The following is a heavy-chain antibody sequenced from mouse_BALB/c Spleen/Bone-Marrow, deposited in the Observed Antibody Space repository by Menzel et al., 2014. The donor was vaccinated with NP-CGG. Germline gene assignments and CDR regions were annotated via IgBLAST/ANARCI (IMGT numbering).Heavy chain of an antibody. V-gene: IGHV1-77*01. CDR2: IYPGSGST. D-gene: IGHD1-1*02. Sequence: VMLVESGPELVKPGASVKMSCKASGYTFTDYVISWVKQRTGQGLEWIGEIYPGSGSTYYNEKFKGKATLTADKSSYTVYMQLISLTSEDSAVFFCVTDPYYGRQYYFDYWGQGTTLTVSS. J-gene: IGHJ2*01. CDR3: VTDPYYGRQYYFDY. CDR1: GYTFTDYV.